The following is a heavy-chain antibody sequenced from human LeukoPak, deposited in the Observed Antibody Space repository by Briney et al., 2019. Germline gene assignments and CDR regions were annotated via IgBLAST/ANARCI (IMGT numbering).Heavy chain of an antibody. J-gene: IGHJ4*02. CDR1: GFTFSSYG. CDR2: ISYDGSNK. Sequence: GGSLRLSCAASGFTFSSYGMPWVRQAPGKGLEWVAVISYDGSNKYYADSVKGRFTISRDNSKNTLYLQMNSLRAEDTAVYYCAKATMIVPDYWGRGTLVTVSS. CDR3: AKATMIVPDY. V-gene: IGHV3-30*18. D-gene: IGHD3-22*01.